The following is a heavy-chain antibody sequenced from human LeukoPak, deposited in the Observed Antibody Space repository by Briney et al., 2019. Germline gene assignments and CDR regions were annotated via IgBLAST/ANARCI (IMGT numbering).Heavy chain of an antibody. CDR2: AAATGERT. CDR3: ATILIGYNHFDY. D-gene: IGHD5-24*01. V-gene: IGHV1-46*01. J-gene: IGHJ4*01. CDR1: SYRFTNFH. Sequence: ASVKVSCKASSYRFTNFHIHWVRQAPGQGLEWMGGAAATGERTTYAQKFQGRVTVTRDTSTNTVYMDLGNLRSEDTAVYFCATILIGYNHFDYWGQGTQVIVSS.